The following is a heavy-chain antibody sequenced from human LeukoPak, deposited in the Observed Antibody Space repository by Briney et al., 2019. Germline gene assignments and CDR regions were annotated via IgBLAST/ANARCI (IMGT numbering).Heavy chain of an antibody. J-gene: IGHJ5*02. CDR1: GGSISSSSYY. CDR3: ARRTTAAWVENWFDP. V-gene: IGHV4-39*01. D-gene: IGHD6-13*01. CDR2: IYYSGST. Sequence: ETPSLTCTVSGGSISSSSYYWGWIRQPPGKGLEWIGSIYYSGSTYYNPSLKSRVTISVDTSKNQFSLKLSSVTAADTAVYYCARRTTAAWVENWFDPWGQGTLVTVSS.